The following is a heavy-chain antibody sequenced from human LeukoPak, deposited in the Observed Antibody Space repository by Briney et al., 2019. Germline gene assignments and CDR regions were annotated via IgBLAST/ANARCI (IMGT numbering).Heavy chain of an antibody. CDR3: ARERADYYDSSGYQYDY. Sequence: ASVKVSCKASGYTFTSYGISRVRQAPGQGLEWMGWISAYNGNTNYAQKLQGRVTMTTDTSTNTAYMELRSLRSDDTAVYYCARERADYYDSSGYQYDYWGQGTLVTVSS. CDR1: GYTFTSYG. CDR2: ISAYNGNT. J-gene: IGHJ4*02. D-gene: IGHD3-22*01. V-gene: IGHV1-18*01.